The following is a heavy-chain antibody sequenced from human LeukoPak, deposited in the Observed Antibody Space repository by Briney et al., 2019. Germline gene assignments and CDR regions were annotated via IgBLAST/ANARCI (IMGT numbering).Heavy chain of an antibody. CDR1: GFTFSSYA. CDR2: ISKDGNSQ. Sequence: GGSLRLSCAASGFTFSSYALDWVRQAPGKGLEWVAVISKDGNSQNYADSVKGRFTISRDNSKNTLYLQMNSLRPEDTAAYYCAGESFDIWGQGTTVTVSS. V-gene: IGHV3-30*04. CDR3: AGESFDI. J-gene: IGHJ3*02.